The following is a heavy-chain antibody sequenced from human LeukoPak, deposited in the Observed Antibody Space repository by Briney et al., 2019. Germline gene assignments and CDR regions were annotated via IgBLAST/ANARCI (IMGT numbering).Heavy chain of an antibody. CDR1: GGSFSGYY. D-gene: IGHD3-16*01. V-gene: IGHV4-34*01. J-gene: IGHJ3*02. CDR2: INHSGST. Sequence: SETLSLTCAVYGGSFSGYYWSWIRQPPGKGLEWIGEINHSGSTNYNPSLKSRVTISVDTFKNQFSPKLSSVTAADTAVYYCAKHGGQVTNDAFDIWGQGTMVTVSS. CDR3: AKHGGQVTNDAFDI.